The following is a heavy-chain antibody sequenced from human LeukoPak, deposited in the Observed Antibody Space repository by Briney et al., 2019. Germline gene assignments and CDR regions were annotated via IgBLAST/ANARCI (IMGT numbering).Heavy chain of an antibody. CDR3: ARGYCSITSCYPNWFGP. V-gene: IGHV3-7*01. J-gene: IGHJ5*02. CDR1: GFTFSNYW. Sequence: GGSLRLSCAASGFTFSNYWMSWVRQAPGKGLEWVANIKQDGSDKYYVDSVKGRFTISRDNAKNSLYLQMNSLRAEDTAVYYCARGYCSITSCYPNWFGPWGQGTLVTVSS. CDR2: IKQDGSDK. D-gene: IGHD2-2*01.